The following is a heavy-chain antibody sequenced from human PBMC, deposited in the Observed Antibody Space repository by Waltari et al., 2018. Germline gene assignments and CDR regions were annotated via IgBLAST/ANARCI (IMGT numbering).Heavy chain of an antibody. D-gene: IGHD1-20*01. CDR1: GFTFSSYE. Sequence: EVQLVESGGGLVQPGGSLRLSCAASGFTFSSYEMNWFRQAPGKGLEWVSYISSSGSTIYYADSVKGRFTISRDNAKNSLYLQMNSLRAEDTAVYYCASGPIRYKGLGWGQGTLVTVSS. V-gene: IGHV3-48*03. CDR3: ASGPIRYKGLG. J-gene: IGHJ4*02. CDR2: ISSSGSTI.